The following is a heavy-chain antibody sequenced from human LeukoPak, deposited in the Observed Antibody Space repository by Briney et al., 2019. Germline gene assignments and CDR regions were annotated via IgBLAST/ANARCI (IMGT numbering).Heavy chain of an antibody. CDR2: INPSGGST. V-gene: IGHV1-46*01. D-gene: IGHD2-21*02. Sequence: ASVKVSRKASGYTFTSYYMHWVRQAPGQGLEWMGIINPSGGSTSYAQKFQGRVTMTRDMSTSTVYMELSSLRSEDTAVYYCARSYCGGDCYPQAYYFDYWGQGTLVTVSS. CDR1: GYTFTSYY. J-gene: IGHJ4*02. CDR3: ARSYCGGDCYPQAYYFDY.